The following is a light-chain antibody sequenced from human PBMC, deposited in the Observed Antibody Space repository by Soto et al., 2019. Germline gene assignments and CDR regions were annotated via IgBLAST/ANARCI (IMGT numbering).Light chain of an antibody. CDR1: QSIRSN. CDR2: GAS. V-gene: IGKV3-15*01. J-gene: IGKJ2*01. Sequence: IVMTQSPATLSVSPGQRATLSCRASQSIRSNLDWYQQRPGQAPRLLIYGASTRATGIPARFSGSGSGTEFALTVSCLRSEDFAVYYCQQYAQWPPYPFGRGIKLEIK. CDR3: QQYAQWPPYP.